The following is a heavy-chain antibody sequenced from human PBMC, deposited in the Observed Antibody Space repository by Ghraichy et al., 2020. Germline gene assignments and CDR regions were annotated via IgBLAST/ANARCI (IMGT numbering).Heavy chain of an antibody. CDR3: ARHVRASKSAALRFLEWLSVKNWFDP. D-gene: IGHD3-3*01. Sequence: SETLSLTCTVSGGSISSYYWSWIRQPPGKGLEWIGYIYTSGSTNYNPSLKSRVTISVDTSKNQFSLKLSSVTAADTAVYYCARHVRASKSAALRFLEWLSVKNWFDPWGQGTLVTVSS. V-gene: IGHV4-4*09. J-gene: IGHJ5*02. CDR2: IYTSGST. CDR1: GGSISSYY.